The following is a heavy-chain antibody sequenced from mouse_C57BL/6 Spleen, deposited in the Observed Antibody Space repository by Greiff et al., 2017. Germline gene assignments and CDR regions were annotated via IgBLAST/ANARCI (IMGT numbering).Heavy chain of an antibody. J-gene: IGHJ4*01. CDR3: TRGGAPYYAMDY. V-gene: IGHV1-50*01. Sequence: QVQLQQPGAELVKPGASVKLSCKASGYTFTSYWMQWVKQRPGQGLEWIGEIDPSDSYTNYNQKFKGKATLTVDTSSSTAYMQLSSLTSEDSAVYYCTRGGAPYYAMDYCGQGTSVTVSS. CDR2: IDPSDSYT. CDR1: GYTFTSYW.